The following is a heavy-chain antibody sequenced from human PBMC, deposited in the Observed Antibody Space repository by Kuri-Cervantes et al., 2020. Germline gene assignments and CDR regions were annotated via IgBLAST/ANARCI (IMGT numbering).Heavy chain of an antibody. Sequence: GGSLRLSCAASGFTFSSYWMSWVRQAPGKGLEWVANIKQDGSEKYYVDSVKGRFTISRDNSKNTLYLQMNSLRAEDTAVYYCAKVVIVVGATSRHTDAFDIWGQGTMVTVSS. CDR2: IKQDGSEK. J-gene: IGHJ3*02. CDR1: GFTFSSYW. D-gene: IGHD1-26*01. CDR3: AKVVIVVGATSRHTDAFDI. V-gene: IGHV3-7*05.